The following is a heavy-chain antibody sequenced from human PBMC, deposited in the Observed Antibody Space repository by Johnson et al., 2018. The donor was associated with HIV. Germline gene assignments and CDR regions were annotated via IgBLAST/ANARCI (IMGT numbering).Heavy chain of an antibody. CDR2: IWYDGSNK. CDR1: GFTFNSYA. Sequence: QVQLVESGGGLVKPGGSLRLSCAASGFTFNSYAMHWVRQAPGRGLEWVAVIWYDGSNKDYADSVKGRFSISRDNSKNTLYLQMNSLRAEDTAVYYCAKSADTGEAFDIWGQGTMVTVSS. D-gene: IGHD5-18*01. V-gene: IGHV3-33*06. CDR3: AKSADTGEAFDI. J-gene: IGHJ3*02.